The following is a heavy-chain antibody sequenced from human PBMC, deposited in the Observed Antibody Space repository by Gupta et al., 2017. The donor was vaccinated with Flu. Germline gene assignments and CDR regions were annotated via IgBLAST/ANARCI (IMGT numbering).Heavy chain of an antibody. CDR2: VTSRGDAM. J-gene: IGHJ4*02. Sequence: SCAASGFTFSTFGMNWVSQAPGKGLEWLSFVTSRGDAMYYADSVRGRFTISRDNAKNSLYLRLSSLRAEDTAVYYWCRDGDKRIDYGGQGTLVTVSS. D-gene: IGHD3-16*01. CDR3: CRDGDKRIDY. CDR1: GFTFSTFG. V-gene: IGHV3-48*01.